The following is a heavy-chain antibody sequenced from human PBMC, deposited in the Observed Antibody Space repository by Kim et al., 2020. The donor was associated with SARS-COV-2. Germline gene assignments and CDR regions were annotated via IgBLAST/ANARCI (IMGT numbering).Heavy chain of an antibody. CDR1: GFTFSSYG. V-gene: IGHV3-33*01. CDR3: ARDTTYGDYVPDAFDI. D-gene: IGHD4-17*01. J-gene: IGHJ3*02. CDR2: IWYDGSNK. Sequence: GGSLRLSCAASGFTFSSYGMHWVRQAPGKGLEWVAVIWYDGSNKYYADSVKGRFTISRDNSKNTLYLQMNSLRAEDTAVYYCARDTTYGDYVPDAFDIWGQGTMVTVSS.